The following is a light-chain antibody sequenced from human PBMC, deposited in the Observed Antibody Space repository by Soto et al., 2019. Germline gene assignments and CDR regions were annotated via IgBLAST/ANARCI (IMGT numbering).Light chain of an antibody. CDR2: KDS. Sequence: SYELTQPPSVSVSPGQTARITCSGDALPKQYAYWYRQKPGQAPVLVIYKDSERPSGIPERFSGSISGTTVTLTISGVQAEDEADYHCQSADTSGTYVVFGGGTKLTVL. CDR3: QSADTSGTYVV. V-gene: IGLV3-25*03. CDR1: ALPKQY. J-gene: IGLJ2*01.